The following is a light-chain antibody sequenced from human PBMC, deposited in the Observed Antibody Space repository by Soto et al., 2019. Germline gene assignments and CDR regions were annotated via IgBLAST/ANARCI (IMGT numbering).Light chain of an antibody. Sequence: QSALTQPASVSGSPGQSITISCTGTSSDVGGYNYVSWYQQHPGKAPKLMIYDVSNRPSGVSNRFSGSKSGNTASLTISGLQGEAEADFCCSSYTSSSTVVFGGGTKLTVL. V-gene: IGLV2-14*01. J-gene: IGLJ2*01. CDR3: SSYTSSSTVV. CDR2: DVS. CDR1: SSDVGGYNY.